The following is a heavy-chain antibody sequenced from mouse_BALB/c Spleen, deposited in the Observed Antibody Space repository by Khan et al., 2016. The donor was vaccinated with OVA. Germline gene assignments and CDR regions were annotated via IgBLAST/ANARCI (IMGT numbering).Heavy chain of an antibody. Sequence: QVQLKQSGPGLVAPSQSLSITCTISGFSLTSYGVHWVRQPPGKGLEWLVVIWSDGSTTSNSALKSSLSISKEHSKSQVFFKLNSLRTYDTAMYYYARQKVGYYAMDYWGQGTSVTVSS. CDR2: IWSDGST. CDR3: ARQKVGYYAMDY. V-gene: IGHV2-6-1*01. J-gene: IGHJ4*01. CDR1: GFSLTSYG. D-gene: IGHD1-3*01.